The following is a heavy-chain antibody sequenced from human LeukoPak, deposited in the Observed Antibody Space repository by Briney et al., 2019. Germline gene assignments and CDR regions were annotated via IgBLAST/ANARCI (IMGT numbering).Heavy chain of an antibody. Sequence: GGSLRLSCAASASTFSGNWMHWVRQALGKGLEWVASIDQHGRDKYFLDSVKGRFTISRDNSKSSLYLQMNSLRAEDTAVYYCVRGSGWFFGFWGQGSQVTVSS. J-gene: IGHJ4*02. D-gene: IGHD6-19*01. CDR2: IDQHGRDK. CDR3: VRGSGWFFGF. V-gene: IGHV3-7*01. CDR1: ASTFSGNW.